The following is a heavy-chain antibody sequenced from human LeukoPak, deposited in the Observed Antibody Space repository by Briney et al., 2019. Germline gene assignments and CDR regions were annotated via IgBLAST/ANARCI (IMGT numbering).Heavy chain of an antibody. CDR3: ARDRYGDYYFDY. CDR2: ISSNGGST. V-gene: IGHV3-64*02. CDR1: GLSFSRYA. Sequence: GGSLRLSCAASGLSFSRYAMHWVRQAPGKGLEYVSAISSNGGSTYYADSVKGRFIISRDNSKNTLNLQMNSLRAEDTAVYYCARDRYGDYYFDYWGQGTLVTVSS. J-gene: IGHJ4*02. D-gene: IGHD4-17*01.